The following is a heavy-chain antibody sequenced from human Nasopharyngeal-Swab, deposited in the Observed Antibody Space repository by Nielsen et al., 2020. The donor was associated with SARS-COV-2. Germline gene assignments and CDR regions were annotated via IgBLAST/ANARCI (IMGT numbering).Heavy chain of an antibody. J-gene: IGHJ2*01. CDR2: INPSGGST. Sequence: ASVKVSCKASGYTFTSYYMHWVRQAPGQGLEWMGIINPSGGSTIYAQKFQGRVTMTRDTSTSTVYMELSSLRSEDTAVYYCERDLYSSGWYRTNWYFDLWGRGTLVTVSS. CDR1: GYTFTSYY. CDR3: ERDLYSSGWYRTNWYFDL. V-gene: IGHV1-46*01. D-gene: IGHD6-19*01.